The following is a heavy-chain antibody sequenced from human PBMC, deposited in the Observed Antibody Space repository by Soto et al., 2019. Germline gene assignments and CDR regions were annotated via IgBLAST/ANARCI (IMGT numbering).Heavy chain of an antibody. D-gene: IGHD5-12*01. Sequence: EVLLVESGGALVQPGGSLRLSCEASGFDFRIYEMNWVRQAPGKGLEWLSYIGSTGSTIYYADSVKGRFTISRDDGKNSVYLQMNTLRAEDTAVYYCARRGYSGYDWGWYFDFLGQGTPVTVSS. J-gene: IGHJ4*02. CDR1: GFDFRIYE. CDR3: ARRGYSGYDWGWYFDF. V-gene: IGHV3-48*03. CDR2: IGSTGSTI.